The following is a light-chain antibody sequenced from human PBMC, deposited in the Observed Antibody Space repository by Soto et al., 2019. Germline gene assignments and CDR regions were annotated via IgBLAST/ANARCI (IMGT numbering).Light chain of an antibody. CDR1: QSVASN. CDR2: GAS. V-gene: IGKV3-15*01. J-gene: IGKJ2*01. Sequence: EIVMTQSPASLSVSPGDGATLSCRASQSVASNVAWYQQKPGQGPRLLIHGASTRAVGVPARFSGSGSGTDFTLTTSILQSEDFAVYYCQQYHNWPPQYTFGQGTKLQI. CDR3: QQYHNWPPQYT.